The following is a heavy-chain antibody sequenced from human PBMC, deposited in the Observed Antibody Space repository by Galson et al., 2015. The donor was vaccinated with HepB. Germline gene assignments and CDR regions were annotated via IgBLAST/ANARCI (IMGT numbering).Heavy chain of an antibody. CDR1: GFTFSDAW. Sequence: SLRLSCAASGFTFSDAWMSWVRQAPGKGLEWVGRIKSKTDGGTTDYAGPVKGRFTISGDDSKNTLYLQMNSLKTEDTAVYYCTTHGMFYWYFEYWGQGTLVTVSS. J-gene: IGHJ4*02. D-gene: IGHD2/OR15-2a*01. CDR3: TTHGMFYWYFEY. V-gene: IGHV3-15*01. CDR2: IKSKTDGGTT.